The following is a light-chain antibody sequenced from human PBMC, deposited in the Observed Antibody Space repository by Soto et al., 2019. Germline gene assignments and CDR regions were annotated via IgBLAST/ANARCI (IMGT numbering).Light chain of an antibody. CDR3: QQYGNSPWT. CDR2: GAS. CDR1: QSVTSNY. V-gene: IGKV3-20*01. J-gene: IGKJ1*01. Sequence: EIVLTQSPGTLSLSPGERATLSCRASQSVTSNYLAWYQQKPVQAPRLLIYGASSRATGIPDRISGSGSGTDFTLTINRLESEDFAVYYCQQYGNSPWTFGRGTKVEIK.